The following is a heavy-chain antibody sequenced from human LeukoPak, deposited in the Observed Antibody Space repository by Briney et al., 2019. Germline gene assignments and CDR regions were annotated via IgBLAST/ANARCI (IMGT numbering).Heavy chain of an antibody. CDR1: GFSFRSYA. Sequence: GRSLRLSCAASGFSFRSYAMHWVRQAPGKGLERGAVIAYDGSTKCYADSVKGRFTISRDNSHNTVDLQMNSLTAEDMAVYFCAKSYCSGGSCYSWSVDYWGQGTLVTVSP. CDR2: IAYDGSTK. D-gene: IGHD2-15*01. J-gene: IGHJ4*02. V-gene: IGHV3-30*04. CDR3: AKSYCSGGSCYSWSVDY.